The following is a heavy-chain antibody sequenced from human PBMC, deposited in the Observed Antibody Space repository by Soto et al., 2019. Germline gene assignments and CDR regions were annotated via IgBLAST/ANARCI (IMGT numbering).Heavy chain of an antibody. CDR1: GGSFSGYY. V-gene: IGHV4-34*01. J-gene: IGHJ6*02. Sequence: QVQLQQWGAGLLKPSETLSLTCAVYGGSFSGYYWSWIRQHPGKGLEWIGEINHSGSTNYNPSLKSRVTISVDTSKNQFSLKLSSVTAADTAVYYCARGPLAAAGTRYYHYGMDVWGQGTTVTVSS. CDR3: ARGPLAAAGTRYYHYGMDV. D-gene: IGHD6-13*01. CDR2: INHSGST.